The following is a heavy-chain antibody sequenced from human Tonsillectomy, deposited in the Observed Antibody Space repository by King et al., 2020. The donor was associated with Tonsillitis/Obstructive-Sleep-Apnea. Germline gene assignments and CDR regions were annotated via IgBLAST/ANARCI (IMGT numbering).Heavy chain of an antibody. Sequence: VQLVESGGGLVKPGGSLRLSCAASGFTFSNAWMNWVRQAPGKGLEWVGLFKSKSDGGTTDYAAPVKGRFSISGDDSKTMLYLQMNSLKNEDTAVYYFTTAPGYYASGIWGQGTMVTVSS. CDR2: FKSKSDGGTT. CDR1: GFTFSNAW. CDR3: TTAPGYYASGI. D-gene: IGHD3-10*01. J-gene: IGHJ3*02. V-gene: IGHV3-15*07.